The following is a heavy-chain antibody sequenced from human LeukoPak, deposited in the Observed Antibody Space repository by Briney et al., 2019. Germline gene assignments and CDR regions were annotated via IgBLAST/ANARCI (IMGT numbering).Heavy chain of an antibody. CDR1: GGSISSSSYY. CDR2: IYYSGST. V-gene: IGHV4-39*01. Sequence: PSETLSLTCTVSGGSISSSSYYWGWIRQPPGKGLEWIGSIYYSGSTYYNPSLKSRVTISVDTSKNQFSLKLSSVTAADTAVYYCARSPLGAYYYDSSGPPHDAFDIWGQGTMVTVSS. D-gene: IGHD3-22*01. CDR3: ARSPLGAYYYDSSGPPHDAFDI. J-gene: IGHJ3*02.